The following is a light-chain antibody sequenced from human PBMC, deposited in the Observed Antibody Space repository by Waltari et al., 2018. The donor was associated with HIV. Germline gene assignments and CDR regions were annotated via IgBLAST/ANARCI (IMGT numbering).Light chain of an antibody. Sequence: DIQMTQSPSTLSASVGDRVTISCRASQSISSWLAWYQQKPGKAPKLLIYKASTVESGVPSMFSGSGSGTEFTLTISSLQPVDFATYYCQHYNSYPLTFGGGTKVEIK. CDR1: QSISSW. V-gene: IGKV1-5*03. CDR2: KAS. J-gene: IGKJ4*02. CDR3: QHYNSYPLT.